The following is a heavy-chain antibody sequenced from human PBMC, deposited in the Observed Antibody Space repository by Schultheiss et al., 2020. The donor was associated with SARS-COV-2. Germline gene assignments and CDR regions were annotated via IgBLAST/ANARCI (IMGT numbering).Heavy chain of an antibody. Sequence: GGSLRLSCAASGFTFSSYGMHWVRQAPGKGLEWVAVISYDGSNKYYADSVKGRFTISRDNSKNTLYLQMNSLRAEDTAVYYCARDRPITFGGVIVRGSYYYGMDVWGQGTTVTVSS. CDR2: ISYDGSNK. CDR1: GFTFSSYG. D-gene: IGHD3-16*02. V-gene: IGHV3-30*03. CDR3: ARDRPITFGGVIVRGSYYYGMDV. J-gene: IGHJ6*02.